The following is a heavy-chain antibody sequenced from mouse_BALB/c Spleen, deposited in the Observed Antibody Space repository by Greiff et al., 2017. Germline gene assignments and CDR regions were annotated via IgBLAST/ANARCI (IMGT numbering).Heavy chain of an antibody. Sequence: VQLQQSGAELVKPGASVKLSCTASGFNIKDTYMHWVKQRPEQGLEWIGRIDPANGNTKYDPKFQGKATITADTSSNTAYLQLSSLTSEDTAVYYCARSDYGNPFDYWGQGTTLTVSS. V-gene: IGHV14-3*02. D-gene: IGHD2-1*01. J-gene: IGHJ2*01. CDR3: ARSDYGNPFDY. CDR2: IDPANGNT. CDR1: GFNIKDTY.